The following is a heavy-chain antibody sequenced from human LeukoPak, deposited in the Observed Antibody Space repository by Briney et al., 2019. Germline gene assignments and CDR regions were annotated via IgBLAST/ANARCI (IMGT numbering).Heavy chain of an antibody. D-gene: IGHD1-7*01. CDR2: IKQDGSEK. CDR3: AKTRGAWVYYGMDV. V-gene: IGHV3-7*01. CDR1: GFTFSIYW. J-gene: IGHJ6*02. Sequence: GGSLRLSCAASGFTFSIYWMSWVRQAPGKGLEWVANIKQDGSEKYYVDSVKGRFTISRDNSKNTLYLQMNSLRAEDTAVSYCAKTRGAWVYYGMDVWGQGTTVTVSS.